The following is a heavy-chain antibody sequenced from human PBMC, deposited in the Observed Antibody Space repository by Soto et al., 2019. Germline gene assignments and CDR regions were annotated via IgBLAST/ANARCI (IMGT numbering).Heavy chain of an antibody. CDR3: ARDAGNVVVTAMDFDYYYGMDV. D-gene: IGHD2-21*02. Sequence: GGSLRLSCAASGFTFSSYAMHWVRQAPGKGLEWVAVISYDGSNKYYADSVKGRFTISRDNSKNTLYLQMNSLRAEDTAVYYCARDAGNVVVTAMDFDYYYGMDVWGQGTTVTVSS. V-gene: IGHV3-30-3*01. CDR2: ISYDGSNK. J-gene: IGHJ6*02. CDR1: GFTFSSYA.